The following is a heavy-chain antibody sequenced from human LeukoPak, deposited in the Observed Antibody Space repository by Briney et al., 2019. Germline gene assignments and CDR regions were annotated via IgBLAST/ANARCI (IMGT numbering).Heavy chain of an antibody. CDR2: IYPADSDI. CDR1: GYSFSTYW. CDR3: AKGFSGTYYGIDV. J-gene: IGHJ6*02. D-gene: IGHD3-10*01. Sequence: GESLKISCKGSGYSFSTYWIGWVRQMPGKGLEWMGIIYPADSDIRYSPSFQGQVTISADKSISTAYLQWSSLKASDTAMYYCAKGFSGTYYGIDVWGQGTTVTVSS. V-gene: IGHV5-51*01.